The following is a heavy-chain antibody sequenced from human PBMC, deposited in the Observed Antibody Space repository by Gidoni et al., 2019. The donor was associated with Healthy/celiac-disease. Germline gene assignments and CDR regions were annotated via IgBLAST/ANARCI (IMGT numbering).Heavy chain of an antibody. Sequence: EVQLVESGGGLVKPGGSLRLSCAASGFTFSSYSMNWVRQAPGKGLEWVSSISSSSSYIYYADSVKGRFTISRDNAKNSLYLQMNSLRAEDTAVYYCAREGYYYDSAGYGMDAWGQGTTVTVSS. V-gene: IGHV3-21*01. CDR1: GFTFSSYS. CDR3: AREGYYYDSAGYGMDA. J-gene: IGHJ6*02. CDR2: ISSSSSYI. D-gene: IGHD3-22*01.